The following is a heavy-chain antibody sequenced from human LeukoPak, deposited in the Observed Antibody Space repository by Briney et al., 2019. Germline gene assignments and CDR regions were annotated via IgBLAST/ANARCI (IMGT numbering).Heavy chain of an antibody. CDR3: ARARSDSGRFDS. J-gene: IGHJ4*02. CDR2: IYYSGYT. V-gene: IGHV4-59*01. CDR1: GSSISTSY. Sequence: PSETLSLTCTFSGSSISTSYWSWIRQPPGKGREWIVYIYYSGYTNYNPSLKSRVTISIDTSKNQFSLKLSSVTAADTAVYYCARARSDSGRFDSRGQGTLVTVSS. D-gene: IGHD1-26*01.